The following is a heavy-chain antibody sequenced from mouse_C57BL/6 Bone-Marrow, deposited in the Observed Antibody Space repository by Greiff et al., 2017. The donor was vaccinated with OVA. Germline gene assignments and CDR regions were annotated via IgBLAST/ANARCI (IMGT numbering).Heavy chain of an antibody. Sequence: QVQLKESGAELMKPGASVKLSCKASGYTFTGYWIEWVKQRPGPGLEWIGEILPGSGSTNYNEKFKGKATFTSDTSSNTAYMQLSSLTTEDSAIYYCASYDGYYVSFAYWGQGTLVTVSA. CDR1: GYTFTGYW. CDR3: ASYDGYYVSFAY. CDR2: ILPGSGST. J-gene: IGHJ3*01. D-gene: IGHD2-3*01. V-gene: IGHV1-9*01.